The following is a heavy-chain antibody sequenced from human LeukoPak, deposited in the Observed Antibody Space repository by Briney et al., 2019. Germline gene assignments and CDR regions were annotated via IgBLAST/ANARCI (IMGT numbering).Heavy chain of an antibody. V-gene: IGHV1-3*01. CDR3: ARGYMVRGVISAFDI. J-gene: IGHJ3*02. Sequence: ASVKVSCKASGYTFTSYAMHWVRQAPGQRLEWMGWINAGNGNTKYSQKFQGRVTITRDTSASTAYMELSSLRSEDTAVYYCARGYMVRGVISAFDIWGQGTMVTVSS. CDR1: GYTFTSYA. D-gene: IGHD3-10*01. CDR2: INAGNGNT.